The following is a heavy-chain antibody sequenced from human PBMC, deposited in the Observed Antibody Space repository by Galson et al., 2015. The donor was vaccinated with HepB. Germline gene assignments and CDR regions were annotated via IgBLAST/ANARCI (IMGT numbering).Heavy chain of an antibody. CDR2: ISGGGGST. CDR3: ARDCSIDSCYRFDY. Sequence: SLRLSCAASGFTFSRYAMSWVCQTPGKGLEWVTTISGGGGSTHHTDSVKGRFTISRDNSKNTLYLQMNSLRAEDTAVYFCARDCSIDSCYRFDYWGQGTLVTVSS. D-gene: IGHD2-2*01. J-gene: IGHJ4*02. CDR1: GFTFSRYA. V-gene: IGHV3-23*01.